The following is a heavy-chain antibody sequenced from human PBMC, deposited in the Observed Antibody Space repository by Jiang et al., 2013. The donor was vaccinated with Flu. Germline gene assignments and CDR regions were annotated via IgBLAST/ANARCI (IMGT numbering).Heavy chain of an antibody. V-gene: IGHV4-39*01. J-gene: IGHJ4*02. CDR3: ARSRAKVGYCSGGSCPGERIDY. Sequence: CTVSGGSISSSSYYWGWIRQPPGKGLEWIGSIYYSGSTYYNPSLKSRVTISVDTSKNQFSLKLSSVTAADTAVYYCARSRAKVGYCSGGSCPGERIDYWGQGTLVTVSS. CDR1: GGSISSSSYY. D-gene: IGHD2-15*01. CDR2: IYYSGST.